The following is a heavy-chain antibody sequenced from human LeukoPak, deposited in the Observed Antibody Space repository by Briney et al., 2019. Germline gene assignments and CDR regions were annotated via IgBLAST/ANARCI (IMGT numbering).Heavy chain of an antibody. J-gene: IGHJ2*01. V-gene: IGHV4-4*07. Sequence: SETLSLTCTVSGGSISSYYWSWIRQPAGKGLEWIGRIYTSGSTNYNPSLKSRVTMSADTSKNQFSLKLSSVTAADTAVYYCAREFLSYYDSSGYYYGWYFDLWGRGTLVTVSS. D-gene: IGHD3-22*01. CDR1: GGSISSYY. CDR2: IYTSGST. CDR3: AREFLSYYDSSGYYYGWYFDL.